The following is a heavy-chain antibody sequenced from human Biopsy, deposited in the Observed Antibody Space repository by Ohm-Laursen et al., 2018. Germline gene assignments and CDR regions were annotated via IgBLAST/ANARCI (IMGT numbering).Heavy chain of an antibody. CDR1: GVILSGYG. CDR2: ISASSSYI. Sequence: SLRLSCSASGVILSGYGMNWVRQAPRKGLEWVSSISASSSYIYYADSVKGRFTVSRDNTKNTLYLQMNSLRAADTAIYFCATELLPPGVGGPWLDSWGQGTPVTVSS. D-gene: IGHD3-10*01. CDR3: ATELLPPGVGGPWLDS. V-gene: IGHV3-21*06. J-gene: IGHJ5*01.